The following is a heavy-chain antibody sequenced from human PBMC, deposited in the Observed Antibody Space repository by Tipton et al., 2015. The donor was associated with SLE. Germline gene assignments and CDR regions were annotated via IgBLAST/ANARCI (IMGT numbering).Heavy chain of an antibody. CDR1: GGSFSGYY. CDR2: INHSGST. J-gene: IGHJ3*02. Sequence: TLSLTCAVYGGSFSGYYWSWIRQPPGKGLEWIGEINHSGSTNYNPSLKSRVTISVDTSKNQFSLKLSSVTAADTAVYYCARGSSGSYCGSFDIWGQGTMVTVSS. D-gene: IGHD1-26*01. V-gene: IGHV4-34*01. CDR3: ARGSSGSYCGSFDI.